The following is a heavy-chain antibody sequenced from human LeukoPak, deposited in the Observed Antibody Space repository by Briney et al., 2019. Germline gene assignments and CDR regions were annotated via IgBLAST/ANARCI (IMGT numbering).Heavy chain of an antibody. J-gene: IGHJ4*02. D-gene: IGHD3-10*01. CDR2: ITSSSG. CDR3: AHWGTSGPFDY. Sequence: PGGSLRLSCAASGFTFSDYYMTWIRQAPGKGLEWVSYITSSSGYTADSVKGRFTISRDNTKNSLYLQMSSLRAEDTAVYYCAHWGTSGPFDYWGQGTLVTVSS. CDR1: GFTFSDYY. V-gene: IGHV3-11*03.